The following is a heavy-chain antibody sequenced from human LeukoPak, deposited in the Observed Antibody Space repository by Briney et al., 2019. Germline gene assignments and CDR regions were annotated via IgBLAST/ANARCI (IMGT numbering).Heavy chain of an antibody. CDR3: ARLLWFGPFDY. CDR2: ISYDGSNK. J-gene: IGHJ4*02. V-gene: IGHV3-30-3*01. Sequence: GGSLRLSCAASGFTFSSYAMRWVRQAPGKGLEWVAVISYDGSNKYYADSVKGRFTISRDNSKNPLYLQMNSLRAEDTAVYYCARLLWFGPFDYWGQGTLVTVSS. CDR1: GFTFSSYA. D-gene: IGHD3-10*01.